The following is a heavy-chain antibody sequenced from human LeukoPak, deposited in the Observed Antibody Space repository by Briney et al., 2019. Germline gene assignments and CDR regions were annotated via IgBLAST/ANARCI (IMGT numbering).Heavy chain of an antibody. CDR3: ARRTGHSYFDY. Sequence: PGGSLGLSCAASGFTFSDYYMSWIRQTPGKGLEWISYISGTGTTIYSADSLKGRFTISRDNAKNSLYLQMNSLRAEDTAVYYCARRTGHSYFDYWGQGTLVTVSS. J-gene: IGHJ4*02. V-gene: IGHV3-11*01. CDR1: GFTFSDYY. D-gene: IGHD1-14*01. CDR2: ISGTGTTI.